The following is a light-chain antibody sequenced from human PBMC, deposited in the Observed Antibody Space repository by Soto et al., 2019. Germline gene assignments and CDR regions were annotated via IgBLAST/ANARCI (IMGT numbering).Light chain of an antibody. J-gene: IGKJ1*01. CDR2: DAS. CDR1: QSVGSY. CDR3: QQRSNWPPT. V-gene: IGKV3-11*01. Sequence: EIVLTQSPATLSLSPGERVTLSCRASQSVGSYLAWYQQKLGQAPRLLIYDASNRATGIPARFSGSGSGTDFTLTISSLEPEDFAVYYCQQRSNWPPTFGQGTKVEI.